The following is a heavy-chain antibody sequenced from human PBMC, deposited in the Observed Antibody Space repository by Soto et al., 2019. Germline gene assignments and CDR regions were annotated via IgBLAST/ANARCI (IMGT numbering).Heavy chain of an antibody. CDR1: GYSFTSYW. Sequence: GESLKISCKGSGYSFTSYWISWVRQMPGKGLEWMGRIDPSDSYTNYSPSFQGHVTISADKSISTAYLQWSSLKASDTAMYYCARLMKYAAAGYYYCYYGMDVWGQGTTVTVSS. CDR3: ARLMKYAAAGYYYCYYGMDV. V-gene: IGHV5-10-1*01. J-gene: IGHJ6*02. CDR2: IDPSDSYT. D-gene: IGHD6-13*01.